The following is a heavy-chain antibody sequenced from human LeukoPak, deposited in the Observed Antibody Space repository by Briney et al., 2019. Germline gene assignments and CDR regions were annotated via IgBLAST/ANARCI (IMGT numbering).Heavy chain of an antibody. D-gene: IGHD3-10*01. J-gene: IGHJ4*02. CDR2: IYHSGST. Sequence: PSETLSLTCAVSGYSISSGYYWGWIRQPPGKGLEWIGSIYHSGSTYYNPSLKSRVTISVDTSKNQFSLKLSSVTAADTAVYHCARESTMVRGGYGGIDYWGQGTLVTVSS. V-gene: IGHV4-38-2*02. CDR1: GYSISSGYY. CDR3: ARESTMVRGGYGGIDY.